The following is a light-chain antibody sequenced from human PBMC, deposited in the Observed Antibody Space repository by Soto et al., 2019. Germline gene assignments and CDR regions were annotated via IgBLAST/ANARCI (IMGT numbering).Light chain of an antibody. CDR1: QGISNY. V-gene: IGKV1-27*01. Sequence: DIQMTQSPSSLSTSVGDRVTITCRASQGISNYLAWYQRKPGNVPKLLIYAASTLQSGVPYRFSGSGSGTYFTLTISRLQPEDVATYYCQSYDSAPYTFGQGTKLEIK. J-gene: IGKJ2*01. CDR2: AAS. CDR3: QSYDSAPYT.